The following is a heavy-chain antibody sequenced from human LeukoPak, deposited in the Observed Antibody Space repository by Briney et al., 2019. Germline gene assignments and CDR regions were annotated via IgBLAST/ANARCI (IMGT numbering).Heavy chain of an antibody. D-gene: IGHD5-24*01. CDR2: INFSGRT. CDR3: ARLVPEATSRDFDY. CDR1: VGSISGSSYS. V-gene: IGHV4-39*01. Sequence: SETLSLTCTVSVGSISGSSYSWGWIRQPPGKGLEWIGNINFSGRTYYNPSLKSRVTICVDTSKNQFSLKLNSVTAADTAIYHCARLVPEATSRDFDYWGQGALVTVSS. J-gene: IGHJ4*02.